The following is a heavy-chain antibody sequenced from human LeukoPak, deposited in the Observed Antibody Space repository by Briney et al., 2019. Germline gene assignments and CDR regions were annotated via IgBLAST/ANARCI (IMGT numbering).Heavy chain of an antibody. J-gene: IGHJ4*02. CDR1: GGSISSSNW. D-gene: IGHD4-17*01. V-gene: IGHV4-4*02. CDR2: IYHSGST. CDR3: ARVGNGYGDYAFDY. Sequence: SETLSLTCAVSGGSISSSNWWNWVRQPPGKGLEWIGEIYHSGSTYYNPSLKSRVTISVDRSKNQFSLKLSSVTAADTAVYYCARVGNGYGDYAFDYWGQGTLVTVSS.